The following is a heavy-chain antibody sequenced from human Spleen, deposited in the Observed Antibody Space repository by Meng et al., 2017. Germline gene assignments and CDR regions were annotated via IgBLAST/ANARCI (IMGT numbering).Heavy chain of an antibody. CDR3: ARFPTGHTSRPHWFDP. CDR2: IIPIFGTA. D-gene: IGHD1-14*01. Sequence: SVKVSCKASGGTFSSYAISWVRQAPGQGLEWLGGIIPIFGTANYAQKFQGRVTITADESTSTAYMELSSLRSEDTAVYYCARFPTGHTSRPHWFDPWGQGTLVTVS. V-gene: IGHV1-69*13. J-gene: IGHJ5*02. CDR1: GGTFSSYA.